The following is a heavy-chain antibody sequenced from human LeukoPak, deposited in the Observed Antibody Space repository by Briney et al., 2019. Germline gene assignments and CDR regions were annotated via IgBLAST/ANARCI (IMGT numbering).Heavy chain of an antibody. CDR1: GGSISSHY. V-gene: IGHV4-59*08. J-gene: IGHJ6*03. CDR3: ARHSRFLEWLSHYYMDV. CDR2: IYYVGNT. D-gene: IGHD3-3*01. Sequence: SETLSLTCTVSGGSISSHYWSWIRQPPGKGLEWIGSIYYVGNTDYNPSLKSRVTISVDTSKNQFSLKLSSVTAADTAVYYCARHSRFLEWLSHYYMDVWGKGTTVTVSS.